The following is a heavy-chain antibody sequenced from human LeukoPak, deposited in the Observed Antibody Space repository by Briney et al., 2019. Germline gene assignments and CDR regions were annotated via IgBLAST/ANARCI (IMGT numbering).Heavy chain of an antibody. Sequence: GASVKVSCKASGGTFSSYAISWVRQAPGQGLEWMGGIIPIFGTANYAQKFQGRVTITTDESTSTAYMELSSLRSEDTAVYYCASPSNGAGHYYYYMDVWGKGTTVTVSS. V-gene: IGHV1-69*05. CDR2: IIPIFGTA. CDR1: GGTFSSYA. CDR3: ASPSNGAGHYYYYMDV. D-gene: IGHD2-8*01. J-gene: IGHJ6*03.